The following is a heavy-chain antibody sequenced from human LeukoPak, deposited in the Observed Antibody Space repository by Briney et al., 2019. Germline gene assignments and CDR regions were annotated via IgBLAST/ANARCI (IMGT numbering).Heavy chain of an antibody. Sequence: SVKVSCKASGGTFSSYAISWVRQAPGQGLEWMGRIIPILGIANYAQKFQGRVTITADKSTSTAYMELSSLRSEDTAVYYCARATRDDYGDLDAFDIWGQGTMVTVSS. V-gene: IGHV1-69*04. CDR2: IIPILGIA. CDR3: ARATRDDYGDLDAFDI. CDR1: GGTFSSYA. D-gene: IGHD4-17*01. J-gene: IGHJ3*02.